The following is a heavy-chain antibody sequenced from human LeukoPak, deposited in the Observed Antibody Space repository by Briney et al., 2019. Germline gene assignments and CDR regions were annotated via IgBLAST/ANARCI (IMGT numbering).Heavy chain of an antibody. CDR2: MNPNSGNT. Sequence: GASVKVSCKASGYTFTSYDINWVRQATGQGLEWMGWMNPNSGNTGYAQKFQGRVTMTRNTSISTAYTELSSLRSEDTAVYYCARVPGLGLYSSSWLGDYWGQGTPVTVSS. V-gene: IGHV1-8*01. CDR3: ARVPGLGLYSSSWLGDY. D-gene: IGHD6-13*01. J-gene: IGHJ4*02. CDR1: GYTFTSYD.